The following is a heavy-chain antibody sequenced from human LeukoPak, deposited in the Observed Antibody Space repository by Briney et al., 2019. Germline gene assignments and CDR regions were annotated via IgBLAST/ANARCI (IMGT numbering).Heavy chain of an antibody. CDR3: ARARAYYDFWSGYSDYYYYYMDV. J-gene: IGHJ6*03. V-gene: IGHV4-4*07. CDR1: GGSISSYY. Sequence: PSETLSLTCTVSGGSISSYYWSWIRQPAGKGLEWIGRIYTSGSTNYNPSLKSRVTMSVDTSKNQFSLKLSSVTAADTAVYYCARARAYYDFWSGYSDYYYYYMDVWGKGTTVTVSS. D-gene: IGHD3-3*01. CDR2: IYTSGST.